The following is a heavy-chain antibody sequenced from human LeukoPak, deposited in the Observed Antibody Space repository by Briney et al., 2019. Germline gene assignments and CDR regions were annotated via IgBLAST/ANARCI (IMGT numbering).Heavy chain of an antibody. CDR2: IYTSGST. CDR1: GGSISSYY. V-gene: IGHV4-4*07. D-gene: IGHD3-22*01. J-gene: IGHJ4*02. CDR3: ARKYYYDSSGYYYDDYYFDF. Sequence: SSETLSLTCTVSGGSISSYYWSWIRQPAGKGLEWIGRIYTSGSTNYNPSLKSRVTMSVDTSKNQFSLKLSSVTAADTAVYYCARKYYYDSSGYYYDDYYFDFWGQGTLVTVSS.